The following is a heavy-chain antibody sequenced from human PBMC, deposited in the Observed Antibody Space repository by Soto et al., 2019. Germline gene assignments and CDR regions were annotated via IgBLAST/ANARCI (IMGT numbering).Heavy chain of an antibody. CDR3: ASLNSSGWYGGWFGP. V-gene: IGHV1-69*01. J-gene: IGHJ5*02. CDR1: GCTFSSYA. Sequence: QVQLVQSGAEVKKPGSSVKVSCKASGCTFSSYAISWVRQAPGQGLEWMGGIIPIFGTANYAQKFQGRVTITADESNSTAYMELSSMRSEDTAVYYCASLNSSGWYGGWFGPWGQGTLVTVSS. D-gene: IGHD6-19*01. CDR2: IIPIFGTA.